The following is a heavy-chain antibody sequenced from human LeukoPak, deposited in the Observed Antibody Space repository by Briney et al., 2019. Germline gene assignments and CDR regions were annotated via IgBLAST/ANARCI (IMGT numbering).Heavy chain of an antibody. V-gene: IGHV4-59*01. J-gene: IGHJ6*03. CDR2: IYYSGST. Sequence: SETLSLTCTVSGGSISSYYWSWIRQPPGKGLEWIGYIYYSGSTNYNPSLKSRVTISVDTSKNQFSLKLSSVTAADTAVYYCAGSRSDTYYYYMDVWGKGTTVTISS. CDR1: GGSISSYY. D-gene: IGHD6-13*01. CDR3: AGSRSDTYYYYMDV.